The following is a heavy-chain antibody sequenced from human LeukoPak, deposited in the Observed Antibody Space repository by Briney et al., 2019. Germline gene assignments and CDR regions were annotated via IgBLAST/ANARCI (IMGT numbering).Heavy chain of an antibody. J-gene: IGHJ3*02. V-gene: IGHV5-51*01. D-gene: IGHD3-22*01. CDR3: AIPSYYYDSSGYYCGHAFDI. CDR2: IYPGDSDT. CDR1: GYSFTSYW. Sequence: GESLKISCKGSGYSFTSYWIGWVRQMPGKGLEWMGIIYPGDSDTRYSPSFQGQVTISADKSISTAYLQWSSLKASDTAMYYCAIPSYYYDSSGYYCGHAFDIWGQGTMVTVSS.